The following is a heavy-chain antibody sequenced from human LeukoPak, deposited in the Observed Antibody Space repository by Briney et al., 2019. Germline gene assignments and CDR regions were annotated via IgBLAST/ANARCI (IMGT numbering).Heavy chain of an antibody. CDR3: ARGGYYDFWSGSDRAVDY. CDR2: ISAYNGNT. D-gene: IGHD3-3*01. Sequence: GASVKVSCKASGYTFTGYYMHWVRQAPGQGLEWMGWISAYNGNTNYAQKLQGRVTMTTDTSTSTAYMELRSLRSDDTAVYYCARGGYYDFWSGSDRAVDYWGQGTLVTVSS. V-gene: IGHV1-18*04. CDR1: GYTFTGYY. J-gene: IGHJ4*02.